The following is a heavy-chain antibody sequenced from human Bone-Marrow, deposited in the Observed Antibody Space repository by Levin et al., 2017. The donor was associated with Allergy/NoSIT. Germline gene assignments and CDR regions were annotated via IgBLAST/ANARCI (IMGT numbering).Heavy chain of an antibody. J-gene: IGHJ4*02. CDR2: LSGSGDET. CDR3: AKDAVTSRLPGYYFDY. Sequence: PGGSLRLSCAASGFTLNTYAMSWVRQAPGKGLEWVSILSGSGDETSYADFVKGRFTISRDNSKNTLYLRMSGLRAEDTAVYYCAKDAVTSRLPGYYFDYWGRGTQVTVSS. D-gene: IGHD2-15*01. CDR1: GFTLNTYA. V-gene: IGHV3-23*01.